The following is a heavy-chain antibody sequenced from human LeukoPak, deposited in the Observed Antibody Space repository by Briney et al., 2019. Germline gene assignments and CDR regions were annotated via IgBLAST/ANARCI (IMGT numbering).Heavy chain of an antibody. Sequence: ASVKVSCKASGYTFTSYDINWVRQATGQGLEWMGWMNPNSGNTGYAQKFQGRVTMTTETSTTTAYMELRSLTSDDTAVYYCARVSRLDFQLRHAFNIWGQGTMVTVSS. D-gene: IGHD3-3*01. J-gene: IGHJ3*02. CDR2: MNPNSGNT. CDR3: ARVSRLDFQLRHAFNI. V-gene: IGHV1-8*02. CDR1: GYTFTSYD.